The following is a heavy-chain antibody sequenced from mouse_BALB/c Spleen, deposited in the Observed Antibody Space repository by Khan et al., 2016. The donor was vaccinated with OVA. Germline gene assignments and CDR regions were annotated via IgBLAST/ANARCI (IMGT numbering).Heavy chain of an antibody. CDR1: GYSFTGYY. Sequence: EVQLQQSGPDLVKPGASVKMSCKASGYSFTGYYMNWVKQSHGKSLECIGRVNPNTGYTNYNQKFKGKAILIVDTSSSTAYMELRSLTSEDSAVDYCARGYDCLAYWGQGTLVTVSA. V-gene: IGHV1-26*01. CDR3: ARGYDCLAY. CDR2: VNPNTGYT. J-gene: IGHJ3*01. D-gene: IGHD2-14*01.